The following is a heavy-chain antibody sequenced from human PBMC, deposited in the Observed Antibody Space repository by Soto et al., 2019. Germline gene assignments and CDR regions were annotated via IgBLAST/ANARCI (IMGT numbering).Heavy chain of an antibody. CDR3: AGESGDWYRNRFDP. D-gene: IGHD6-19*01. V-gene: IGHV3-74*01. CDR1: GFNFSNHW. J-gene: IGHJ5*02. CDR2: ITSDGKSK. Sequence: GGSLRLSCAASGFNFSNHWMHWVRQRPAEGLVWVSRITSDGKSKAYAESVKGRFAISRDNAKNKLYLQMNGLTAEDTAEYYYAGESGDWYRNRFDPWGQGTLVTVSS.